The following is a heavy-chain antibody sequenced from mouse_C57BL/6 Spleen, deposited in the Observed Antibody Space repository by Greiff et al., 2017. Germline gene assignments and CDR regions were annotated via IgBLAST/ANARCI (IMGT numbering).Heavy chain of an antibody. CDR3: ASYYYGSSPYAMDY. CDR2: IWRGGST. V-gene: IGHV2-5*01. D-gene: IGHD1-1*01. CDR1: GFSLTSYG. J-gene: IGHJ4*01. Sequence: QVQLQQSGPGLVQPSQSLSITCTVSGFSLTSYGVHWVRQSPGKGLEWLGVIWRGGSTDYNAAFMSRLSITKENSKSQVFFKMNSLQADDTAIYYCASYYYGSSPYAMDYWGQGTSVTVSS.